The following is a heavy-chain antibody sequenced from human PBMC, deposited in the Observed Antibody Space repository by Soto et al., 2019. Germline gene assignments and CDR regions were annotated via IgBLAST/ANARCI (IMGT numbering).Heavy chain of an antibody. CDR1: GGTFSSYT. V-gene: IGHV1-69*02. Sequence: QVQLVPSGAEVKNPGSSVKVSCQASGGTFSSYTISWVRQAPGQGLEWMGRIITILGIANYAQKFQGRVTSNADKSTSTSYLELSSLRSEDTAVYYCASSRVTKVFDYWVQGTLVTVSS. D-gene: IGHD2-21*02. CDR2: IITILGIA. J-gene: IGHJ4*02. CDR3: ASSRVTKVFDY.